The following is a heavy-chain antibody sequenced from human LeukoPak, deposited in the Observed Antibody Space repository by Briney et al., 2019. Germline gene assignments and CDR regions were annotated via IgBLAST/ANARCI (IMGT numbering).Heavy chain of an antibody. D-gene: IGHD6-6*01. J-gene: IGHJ6*02. CDR3: ASLAARPPIPHIYYYYGMDV. CDR2: INPNSGGT. Sequence: ASVKVSCKASGYTFTRYYMHWVRQAPGQGLEWMGWINPNSGGTNYAQKFQDRVTMTRDTSISTAYMELSRLRSEDTAVYYCASLAARPPIPHIYYYYGMDVWGQGTTVTVSS. CDR1: GYTFTRYY. V-gene: IGHV1-2*02.